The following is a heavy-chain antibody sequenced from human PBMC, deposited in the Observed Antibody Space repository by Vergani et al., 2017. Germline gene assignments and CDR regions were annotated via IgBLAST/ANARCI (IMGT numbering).Heavy chain of an antibody. J-gene: IGHJ6*03. V-gene: IGHV1-69*01. D-gene: IGHD2-2*01. CDR2: IIPIFGTA. CDR1: GGTFSSYA. Sequence: QVQLVQSGAEVKKPGSSVKVSCKASGGTFSSYAISWVRQAPGQGLEWMGGIIPIFGTANYAQKFQGRVTITADESTSTAYMELSSLRSEDTAVYYCARDRGCFVRGGPAAKASYYYYYMDVWGKGTTVTVSS. CDR3: ARDRGCFVRGGPAAKASYYYYYMDV.